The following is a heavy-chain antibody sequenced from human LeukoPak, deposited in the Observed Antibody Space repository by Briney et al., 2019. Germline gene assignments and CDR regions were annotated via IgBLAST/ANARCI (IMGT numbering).Heavy chain of an antibody. CDR1: GGSISSYY. Sequence: SETLSLTCTVSGGSISSYYWSWIRQPPGKGLEWIGYIYYSGRTNYNPSLKSRVTISLDTSKNQFSLKLSSVPAADTAVYYCARSGSYAAAGDYWGQGTLVTVSS. V-gene: IGHV4-59*08. D-gene: IGHD2-15*01. J-gene: IGHJ4*02. CDR3: ARSGSYAAAGDY. CDR2: IYYSGRT.